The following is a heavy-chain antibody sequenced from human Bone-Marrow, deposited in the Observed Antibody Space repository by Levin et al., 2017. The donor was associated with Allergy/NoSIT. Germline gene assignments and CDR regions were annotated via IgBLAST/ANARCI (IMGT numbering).Heavy chain of an antibody. V-gene: IGHV3-74*03. CDR2: IKSDGSDT. Sequence: SCSTSGFTFRGYYMHWVRQVPGEGLVWVSYIKSDGSDTKYADSVKGRFTISRDNAKNTLYLQMNSLGAEDTAVYYCARGGCSATSCLDYWGQGTLVTVSS. D-gene: IGHD2-2*01. CDR3: ARGGCSATSCLDY. J-gene: IGHJ4*02. CDR1: GFTFRGYY.